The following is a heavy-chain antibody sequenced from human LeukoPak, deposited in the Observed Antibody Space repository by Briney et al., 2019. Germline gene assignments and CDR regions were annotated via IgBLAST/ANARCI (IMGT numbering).Heavy chain of an antibody. CDR1: GGTFISYT. Sequence: SVKVSCKASGGTFISYTISWVRQAPGQGLEWMGRIIPILGIANYAQKFQGRVTITADKSTSTAYMELSSLRSEDTAVYYCARDLYCGGDCYSNWFDPWGQGALVTVSS. D-gene: IGHD2-21*02. CDR2: IIPILGIA. CDR3: ARDLYCGGDCYSNWFDP. J-gene: IGHJ5*02. V-gene: IGHV1-69*10.